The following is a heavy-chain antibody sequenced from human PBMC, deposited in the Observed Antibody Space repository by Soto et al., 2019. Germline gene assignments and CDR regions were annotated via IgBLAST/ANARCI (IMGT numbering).Heavy chain of an antibody. D-gene: IGHD3-10*01. V-gene: IGHV1-3*01. CDR3: ARAAGRSKLLPYYFDP. CDR1: GYAFTTSA. J-gene: IGHJ5*02. CDR2: INPATGDT. Sequence: QVHLVQSGAEVQKPGASVRISCQASGYAFTTSAIHWVRQAPGQRLEWMGWINPATGDTKYSQNVRGRVTFALDTSATTAYMDLGSLASHDMAVYYCARAAGRSKLLPYYFDPWGQGTPVTVSS.